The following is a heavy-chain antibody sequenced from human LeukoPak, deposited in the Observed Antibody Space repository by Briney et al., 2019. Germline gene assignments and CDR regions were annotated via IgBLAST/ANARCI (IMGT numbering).Heavy chain of an antibody. Sequence: SETLSLTCAVYGGSFSGYFWTWIRQPPGKGLEWIGEIHHQKNRRGSPEYNPSLKSRVSISVDTSKNQFSLKVSSVTAADTAVSFCARGLRQEAPGILGYSYYFYGMDVWGQGTTVTVSS. V-gene: IGHV4-34*01. CDR1: GGSFSGYF. J-gene: IGHJ6*02. CDR3: ARGLRQEAPGILGYSYYFYGMDV. D-gene: IGHD1-26*01. CDR2: IHHQKNRRGSP.